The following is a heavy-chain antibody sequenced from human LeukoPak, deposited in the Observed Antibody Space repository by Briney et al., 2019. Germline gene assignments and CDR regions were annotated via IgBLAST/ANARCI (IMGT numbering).Heavy chain of an antibody. D-gene: IGHD3-22*01. J-gene: IGHJ5*02. CDR2: IHHDGIT. CDR3: ARVHYYDASDYSTSNWFDP. Sequence: SETLSLTCTVSGGSISSGSYCWSWIRQPAGKGLEWIGNIHHDGITYYNPSLKSRVTISLDPSKNQFSLKLTSVAAADTALYHCARVHYYDASDYSTSNWFDPWGQGTLVTVSS. V-gene: IGHV4-39*07. CDR1: GGSISSGSYC.